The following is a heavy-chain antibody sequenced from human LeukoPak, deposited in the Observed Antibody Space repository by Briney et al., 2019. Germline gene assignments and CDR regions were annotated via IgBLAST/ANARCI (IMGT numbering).Heavy chain of an antibody. Sequence: SETLSLTCAVYGGSFSGFYWSWIRQPPGKGLEWIGEINHSGSTNYNPSLKSRVTISVDTSKNQFSLKLSSVTAADTAVYYCASMGGGYDSSGYTPFDYWGQGTLVTVSS. CDR3: ASMGGGYDSSGYTPFDY. J-gene: IGHJ4*02. D-gene: IGHD3-22*01. V-gene: IGHV4-34*09. CDR1: GGSFSGFY. CDR2: INHSGST.